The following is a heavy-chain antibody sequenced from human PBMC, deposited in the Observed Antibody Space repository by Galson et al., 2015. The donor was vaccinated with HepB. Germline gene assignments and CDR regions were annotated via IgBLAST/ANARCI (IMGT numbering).Heavy chain of an antibody. D-gene: IGHD3-10*01. V-gene: IGHV7-4-1*02. CDR1: GYTFTSYA. CDR2: INTNTGNP. Sequence: SVKVSCKASGYTFTSYAMNWVRQAPGQGLEWMGWINTNTGNPTYAQGFTGRFVFSLDTSVSTVYLQISSLKAEDTAVYYCARDEGEITYYYGSGSYYDAFDIWGQGTMVTVSS. J-gene: IGHJ3*02. CDR3: ARDEGEITYYYGSGSYYDAFDI.